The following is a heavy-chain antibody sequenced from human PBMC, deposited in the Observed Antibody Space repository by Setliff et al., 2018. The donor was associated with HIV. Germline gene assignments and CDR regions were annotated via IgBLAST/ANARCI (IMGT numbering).Heavy chain of an antibody. J-gene: IGHJ5*01. CDR2: INQDGSEK. CDR1: GFNIGTNA. V-gene: IGHV3-7*03. D-gene: IGHD6-6*01. CDR3: ERDPRTDSSYAWFDS. Sequence: GGSLRLSCAVSGFNIGTNAMTWVRQVPGKGLEWVANINQDGSEKKYVDSMKGRLTISRDNAKNSLYLQMTSLRAEDTALYFCERDPRTDSSYAWFDSWGQGTLVTVSS.